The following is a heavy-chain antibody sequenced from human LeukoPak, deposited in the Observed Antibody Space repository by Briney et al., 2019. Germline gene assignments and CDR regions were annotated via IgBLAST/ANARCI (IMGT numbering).Heavy chain of an antibody. D-gene: IGHD6-19*01. J-gene: IGHJ4*02. CDR3: VPGGLAVSGIDY. CDR2: ITPDGNDK. Sequence: GGSLRLSCAASGFTFKNYWMSWVRQAPGKGLEWVANITPDGNDKYYVDSLKGRFTISRDSTKNSLYLQLNSLRTEDTAVYYCVPGGLAVSGIDYWGQGALVTVSS. V-gene: IGHV3-7*01. CDR1: GFTFKNYW.